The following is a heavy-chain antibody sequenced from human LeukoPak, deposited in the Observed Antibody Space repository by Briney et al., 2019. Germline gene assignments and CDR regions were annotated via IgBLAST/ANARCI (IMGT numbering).Heavy chain of an antibody. CDR1: GFTFSNSA. CDR2: ISGSGGST. D-gene: IGHD6-19*01. J-gene: IGHJ4*02. CDR3: AKHQWLVNEGYFDY. Sequence: GGSLRLSCAASGFTFSNSAMSWVRQAPGKGLEWVSAISGSGGSTYYADSVKGRFTISRDNSKNTLYLQMNSLRAEDTAVYYCAKHQWLVNEGYFDYWGQGTLVTVSS. V-gene: IGHV3-23*01.